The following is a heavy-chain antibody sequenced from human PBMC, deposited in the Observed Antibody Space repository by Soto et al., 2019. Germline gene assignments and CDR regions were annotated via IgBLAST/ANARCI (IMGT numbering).Heavy chain of an antibody. J-gene: IGHJ4*02. D-gene: IGHD3-22*01. CDR1: GFTFSIYA. CDR2: MSRTGDNT. Sequence: GGSLRLSCAASGFTFSIYAMTWVRQSPGKGLEWVSSMSRTGDNTYYADSVKGRFTISRDNSKDTLYLQMNSLRAEDTAIYYCAKDQSNSNPLYYFDFWGPGTLVTVSS. CDR3: AKDQSNSNPLYYFDF. V-gene: IGHV3-23*01.